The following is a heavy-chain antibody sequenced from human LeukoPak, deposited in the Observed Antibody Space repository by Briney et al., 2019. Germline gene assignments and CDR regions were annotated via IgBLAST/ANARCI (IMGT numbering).Heavy chain of an antibody. V-gene: IGHV1-2*02. J-gene: IGHJ3*02. CDR2: INPNSGGT. Sequence: ASVKVSCKASGYTFTGYYMHWVRQAPGQGLEWMGWINPNSGGTNYAQKFQGRVTMTRDTSISTAYMELSRLRSDDTAVYYCARAATGTRGGGAFDIWGQGTMVTVSS. CDR1: GYTFTGYY. D-gene: IGHD1-7*01. CDR3: ARAATGTRGGGAFDI.